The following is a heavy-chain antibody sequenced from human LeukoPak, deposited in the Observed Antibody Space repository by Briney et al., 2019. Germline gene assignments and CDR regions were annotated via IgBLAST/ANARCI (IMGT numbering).Heavy chain of an antibody. J-gene: IGHJ5*02. D-gene: IGHD5-18*01. CDR2: INHSGST. CDR1: GGSFSGYY. Sequence: SETLSLTCAVYGGSFSGYYWSWIRQPPGKGLEWIGEINHSGSTNYNPSLKSRVTISVDTSKNQFSLKLSSVTAADTAVYYCARGGNRIQLWLRTFDPWGQGTLVTVSS. V-gene: IGHV4-34*01. CDR3: ARGGNRIQLWLRTFDP.